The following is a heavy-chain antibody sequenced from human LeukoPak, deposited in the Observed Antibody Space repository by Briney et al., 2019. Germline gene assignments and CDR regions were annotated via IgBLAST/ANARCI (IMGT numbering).Heavy chain of an antibody. CDR1: GFTFSSYW. J-gene: IGHJ6*02. V-gene: IGHV3-7*01. CDR2: IKQDGSEK. D-gene: IGHD3-16*01. Sequence: PGGSLRLSCAASGFTFSSYWMSWVRQAPGKGLEWVANIKQDGSEKYYVDSVKGRFTISRDNAKNSLYLQMNSLRAEDTAVYYCARDYLYYDYVWGKKIPYYGMDVWGQGTTVTVSS. CDR3: ARDYLYYDYVWGKKIPYYGMDV.